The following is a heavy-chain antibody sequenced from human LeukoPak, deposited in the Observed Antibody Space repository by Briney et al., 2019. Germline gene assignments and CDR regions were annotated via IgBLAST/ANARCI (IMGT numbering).Heavy chain of an antibody. Sequence: GGSLRLSCAVSGFTFSSFAMSWVRQAPGKGLECISAISGSGGATYYAASLKGRFTISRDNSKNTLYLQMNSLRGEDTAVYYCAKVGSHYYGSGTYYFDYWGQGTLVTVSS. CDR2: ISGSGGAT. D-gene: IGHD3-10*01. J-gene: IGHJ4*02. CDR1: GFTFSSFA. V-gene: IGHV3-23*01. CDR3: AKVGSHYYGSGTYYFDY.